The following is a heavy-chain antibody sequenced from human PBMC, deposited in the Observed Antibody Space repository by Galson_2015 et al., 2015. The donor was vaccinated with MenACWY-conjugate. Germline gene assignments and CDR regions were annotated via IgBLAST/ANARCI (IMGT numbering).Heavy chain of an antibody. Sequence: SLRLSCAASRFTFSTYAMHWVRQAPGKGLEWVAVISYDGSDKYYADSVKGRFTTSRDNSKNTLYLQMNSLRAEDTAVYHCARDRDCSSTSCYNAFDIWGQGTMVTVSA. D-gene: IGHD2-2*01. V-gene: IGHV3-30*04. J-gene: IGHJ3*02. CDR3: ARDRDCSSTSCYNAFDI. CDR1: RFTFSTYA. CDR2: ISYDGSDK.